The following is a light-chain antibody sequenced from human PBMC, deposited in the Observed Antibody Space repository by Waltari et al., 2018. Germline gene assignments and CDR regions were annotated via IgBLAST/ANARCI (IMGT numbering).Light chain of an antibody. CDR2: EIN. CDR3: CSYAGSDTFHYV. CDR1: DHSLGRYKL. J-gene: IGLJ1*01. Sequence: HSALTQPASVSGSPGQSITISCTGSDHSLGRYKLVSWYQHHPGQAPKLIIYEINKRPSGVSNRFSGSKSGNTASLTISGLQIEDEADYHCCSYAGSDTFHYVFGSGTQVTVL. V-gene: IGLV2-23*02.